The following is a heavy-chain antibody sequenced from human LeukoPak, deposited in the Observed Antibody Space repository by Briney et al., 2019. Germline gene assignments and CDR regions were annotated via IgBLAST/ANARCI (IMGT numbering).Heavy chain of an antibody. J-gene: IGHJ5*02. CDR1: GSSISDNYY. V-gene: IGHV4-38-2*02. CDR2: VYHSGST. D-gene: IGHD3-3*01. CDR3: ARHNYYHFWSTLNWFDP. Sequence: PSETLSLTCTIFGSSISDNYYWGWIRRPPGKGLEWIGSVYHSGSTYYNPSLKSRVTLSVDTPNNHFSLKLRSVTAADTAVYYCARHNYYHFWSTLNWFDPWGQGTLVTVSS.